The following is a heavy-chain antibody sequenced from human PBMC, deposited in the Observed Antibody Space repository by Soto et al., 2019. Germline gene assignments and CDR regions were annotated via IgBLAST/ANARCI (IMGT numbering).Heavy chain of an antibody. Sequence: GGSLRLSCAASGFTFSSYAMSWVRQAPGKGLEWVSAISGSGGSTYYADSVKGRFTISRDNSKNTLYLQMNSLRAEDTAVYYSAKDFRRYYDSSGYFDYGGQGTLVTVSS. V-gene: IGHV3-23*01. CDR2: ISGSGGST. D-gene: IGHD3-22*01. CDR1: GFTFSSYA. CDR3: AKDFRRYYDSSGYFDY. J-gene: IGHJ4*02.